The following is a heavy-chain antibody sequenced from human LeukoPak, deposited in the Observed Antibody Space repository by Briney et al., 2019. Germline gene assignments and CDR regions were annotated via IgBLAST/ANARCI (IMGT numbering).Heavy chain of an antibody. CDR1: GFTFSSYA. Sequence: PGGSLRLSCAASGFTFSSYAMTWVRQAPGKGLEWVSAISGSGGTTYYAASVKGRFTISRDNFRNTLYLQMNSLRAEDTAVYYCAKSGELTSPGSFYIDYWGQGTLVTVSS. CDR3: AKSGELTSPGSFYIDY. V-gene: IGHV3-23*01. J-gene: IGHJ4*02. CDR2: ISGSGGTT. D-gene: IGHD3-10*01.